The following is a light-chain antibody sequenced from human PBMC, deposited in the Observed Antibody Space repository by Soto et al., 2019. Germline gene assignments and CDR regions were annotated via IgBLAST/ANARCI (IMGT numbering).Light chain of an antibody. Sequence: DIVMTQSPDSLAVSLGERATINCKSSRSVFYSSDNKNYLAWYQQKQGQPPKLLIYWASTRESGVPDRFSGSGSGTDFTLTISSLQAEDVAVYHCQQYYSTSWTFGQGTKVEIK. CDR1: RSVFYSSDNKNY. J-gene: IGKJ1*01. CDR2: WAS. CDR3: QQYYSTSWT. V-gene: IGKV4-1*01.